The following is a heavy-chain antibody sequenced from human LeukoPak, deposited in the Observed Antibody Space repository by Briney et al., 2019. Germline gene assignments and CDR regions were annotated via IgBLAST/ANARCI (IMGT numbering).Heavy chain of an antibody. Sequence: GGSLRLSCAASGFTLSSYAMSWVRQGPGKGLEWVSAISVSGNTYHADAVKGLFTISRDSSKNTLYLQMNSLRADDAAVYYCAREFCSGTTCPKPHYYYYYYMDVWGKGTTVTVSS. CDR1: GFTLSSYA. J-gene: IGHJ6*03. CDR3: AREFCSGTTCPKPHYYYYYYMDV. CDR2: ISVSGNT. V-gene: IGHV3-23*01. D-gene: IGHD2-2*01.